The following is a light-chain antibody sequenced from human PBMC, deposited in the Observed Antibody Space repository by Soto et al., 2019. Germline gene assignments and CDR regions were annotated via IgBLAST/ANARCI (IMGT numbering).Light chain of an antibody. CDR1: QSVGSY. V-gene: IGKV3-11*01. CDR3: QQRSNWPSLT. CDR2: DAP. J-gene: IGKJ4*01. Sequence: TVLINSPVALSLPPRETATLSCRASQSVGSYLAWYQHKPGQAPRLLTSDAPNRATGIPARFSGSGSETDFTLTISSLEPEDSAVYYCQQRSNWPSLTFGGGTKADI.